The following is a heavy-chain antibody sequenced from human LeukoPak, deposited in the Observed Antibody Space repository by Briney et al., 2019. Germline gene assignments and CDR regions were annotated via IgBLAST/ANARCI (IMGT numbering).Heavy chain of an antibody. CDR1: GFTFSSYW. V-gene: IGHV3-74*01. CDR2: INTDGSST. Sequence: GGSLRLSCAASGFTFSSYWMHWVRQAPGKGLVWVSRINTDGSSTSYADSVKGRFTISGDNAKNTLYLQMNSLRAEDTAVYYCARDRGGGYSRAFDIWGQGTMVTVSS. CDR3: ARDRGGGYSRAFDI. D-gene: IGHD2-15*01. J-gene: IGHJ3*02.